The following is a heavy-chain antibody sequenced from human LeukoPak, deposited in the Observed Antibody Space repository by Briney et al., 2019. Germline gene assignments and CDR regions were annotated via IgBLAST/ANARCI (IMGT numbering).Heavy chain of an antibody. Sequence: GGSLRLSCAASGFTVSSNYMSWVRQAPGKGLEWVSVIYNVGNTHYADSVKGRFTISRDISKNTIYLQVNSLRAEDTAMYFCARSSRYYYDGSGYYPGPPDHWGQGTLVTVSS. CDR2: IYNVGNT. V-gene: IGHV3-53*01. CDR3: ARSSRYYYDGSGYYPGPPDH. J-gene: IGHJ5*02. CDR1: GFTVSSNY. D-gene: IGHD3-22*01.